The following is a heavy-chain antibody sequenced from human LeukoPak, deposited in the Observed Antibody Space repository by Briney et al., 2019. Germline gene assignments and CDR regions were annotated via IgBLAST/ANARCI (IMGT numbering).Heavy chain of an antibody. D-gene: IGHD2-2*01. Sequence: SETLSLTCAVSGYSISSGYYWGWIRQPPGKGLEWIGGNYHSGSTYYNPSLKSRVTISVDTSKNQFSLKLSSVTAADTAVYYCARRILYCSSTSCYLWDYWGQGTLVTVSS. J-gene: IGHJ4*02. CDR1: GYSISSGYY. CDR2: NYHSGST. V-gene: IGHV4-38-2*01. CDR3: ARRILYCSSTSCYLWDY.